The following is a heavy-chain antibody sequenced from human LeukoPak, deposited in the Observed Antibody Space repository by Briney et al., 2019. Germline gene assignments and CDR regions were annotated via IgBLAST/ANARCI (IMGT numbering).Heavy chain of an antibody. J-gene: IGHJ4*02. CDR1: GFTVSTNY. CDR2: IYSGDST. Sequence: PGGSLRLSCAASGFTVSTNYMSWVRQAPGKGLEWVSVIYSGDSTYYADSVKGRFTISCDNSKNMLYLQMNSLRAEGTAVYYCERGSAYSHWGPGALVTASS. CDR3: ERGSAYSH. D-gene: IGHD3-22*01. V-gene: IGHV3-66*02.